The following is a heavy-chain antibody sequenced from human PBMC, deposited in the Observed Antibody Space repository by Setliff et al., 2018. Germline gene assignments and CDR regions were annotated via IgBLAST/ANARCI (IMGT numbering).Heavy chain of an antibody. CDR3: AKDRVNDGFWDFDS. V-gene: IGHV3-20*04. D-gene: IGHD2-15*01. CDR1: GFTFDDYG. J-gene: IGHJ4*02. Sequence: GESLKISCAASGFTFDDYGMSWVRQAPGKGLEWVASVIQGGQGGCAGSLRGRCSISRDNSKKTVLLQMSNLRAEDTATYYCAKDRVNDGFWDFDSWGQGIVVTVSS. CDR2: VIQGGQG.